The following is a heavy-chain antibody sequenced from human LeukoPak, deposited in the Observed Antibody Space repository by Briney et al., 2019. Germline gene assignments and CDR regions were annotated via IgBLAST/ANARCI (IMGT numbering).Heavy chain of an antibody. V-gene: IGHV3-30*02. J-gene: IGHJ4*02. Sequence: GGSLRLSCAASGFTFGTYGMHWVRQAPGRGLEWVAFIWYDGSKEYYADSAKGRFTISRDNSKNTLYLQMDSLRAEDTAIYYCAKDPLEYCTSTTCRYLDYWGQGTLVTVSS. D-gene: IGHD2-2*01. CDR1: GFTFGTYG. CDR3: AKDPLEYCTSTTCRYLDY. CDR2: IWYDGSKE.